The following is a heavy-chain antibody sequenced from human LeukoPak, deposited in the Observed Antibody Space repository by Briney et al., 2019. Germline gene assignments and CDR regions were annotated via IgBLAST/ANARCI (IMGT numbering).Heavy chain of an antibody. Sequence: SVKVSCKASGGTVSSYAISWVRQAPGQGLGWMVMIIASLGIAKYAQKLQGRVTITADKSTSTAYMELSSLRSEDTAVYYCARDYSAAGTYYYGMDVWGQGTTVTVSS. V-gene: IGHV1-69*04. D-gene: IGHD6-13*01. CDR2: IIASLGIA. J-gene: IGHJ6*02. CDR3: ARDYSAAGTYYYGMDV. CDR1: GGTVSSYA.